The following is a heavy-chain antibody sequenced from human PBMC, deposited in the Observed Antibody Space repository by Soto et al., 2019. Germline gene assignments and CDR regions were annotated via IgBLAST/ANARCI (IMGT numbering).Heavy chain of an antibody. J-gene: IGHJ5*02. CDR2: IDGSGGIT. CDR1: GFTFGTTD. CDR3: VKNSGWFNT. V-gene: IGHV3-23*01. D-gene: IGHD3-10*01. Sequence: PGGSLRLSCAASGFTFGTTDMSWVRQASGEGLEWVSTIDGSGGITYYADSVKGRFTISRDNSRNTVYPQMNSLRGDDTALYYCVKNSGWFNTWGQGALVTVSS.